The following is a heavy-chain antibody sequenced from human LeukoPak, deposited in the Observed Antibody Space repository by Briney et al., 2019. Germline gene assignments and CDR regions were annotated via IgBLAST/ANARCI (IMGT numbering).Heavy chain of an antibody. D-gene: IGHD2-15*01. V-gene: IGHV3-7*03. CDR3: AKDKFSVAVVADRLKWFDP. Sequence: GGSLRLSCAASGFTFSSYWMSWVRQAPGKGLEWVANIKQDGSEKYYVDSVKGRFTISRDNSKNTLYLQMNSLRADDTAVYYCAKDKFSVAVVADRLKWFDPWGQGTLVTVSS. CDR1: GFTFSSYW. J-gene: IGHJ5*02. CDR2: IKQDGSEK.